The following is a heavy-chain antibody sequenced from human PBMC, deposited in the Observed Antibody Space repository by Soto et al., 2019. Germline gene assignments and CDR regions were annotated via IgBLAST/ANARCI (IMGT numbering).Heavy chain of an antibody. V-gene: IGHV1-8*01. D-gene: IGHD3-22*01. CDR3: ARGHYYDSSGHYVLRAFDI. CDR2: MNPNSGNK. J-gene: IGHJ3*02. CDR1: GYTFTSYD. Sequence: QVQLVQSGAEVKKPGASVKVSCKASGYTFTSYDIDWVRQAPGQGLEWMGWMNPNSGNKVYAQRFQGRVTMTRSASTTTADVELSSLGSEDTAIYSCARGHYYDSSGHYVLRAFDIWGQGTMVTVSS.